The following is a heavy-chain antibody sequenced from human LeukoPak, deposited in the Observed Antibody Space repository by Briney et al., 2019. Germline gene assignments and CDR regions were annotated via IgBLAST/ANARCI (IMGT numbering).Heavy chain of an antibody. V-gene: IGHV1-46*01. CDR2: INPSGGST. Sequence: ASVKVSCKASGGTFSSYAISWVRQAPGQGLEWMGIINPSGGSTSYAQKFQGRVTMTRDTSTSTVYMELSSLRSEDTAVYYCARDHPFDYWGQGTLVTVSS. CDR1: GGTFSSYA. CDR3: ARDHPFDY. J-gene: IGHJ4*02.